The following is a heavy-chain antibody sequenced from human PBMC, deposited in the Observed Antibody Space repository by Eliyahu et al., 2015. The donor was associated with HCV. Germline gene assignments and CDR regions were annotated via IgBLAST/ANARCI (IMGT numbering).Heavy chain of an antibody. CDR1: GGSIASSGFL. Sequence: QLQLQESGPRLVKPSETLSLTCSVSGGSIASSGFLLEWIGSFRYGGGTYYHPSLKGRVTMSVDASSNHFSVMLNSVTAADTAVYYCAREYKDGCPAGYWGQGILVTVSS. CDR3: AREYKDGCPAGY. V-gene: IGHV4-39*02. CDR2: FRYGGGT. D-gene: IGHD5-24*01. J-gene: IGHJ4*02.